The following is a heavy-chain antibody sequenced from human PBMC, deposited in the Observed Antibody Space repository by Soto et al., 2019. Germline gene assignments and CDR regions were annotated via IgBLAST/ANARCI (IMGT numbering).Heavy chain of an antibody. CDR1: GFTFSSYE. V-gene: IGHV3-48*03. CDR3: TRVLYGTS. J-gene: IGHJ5*02. D-gene: IGHD2-2*02. CDR2: ISGSGTTT. Sequence: VQLVESGGGLVQPGGSLRLSCAGYGFTFSSYEMNWVRQAPGKGLEWVSFISGSGTTTYYADSVRGRFTISRDNTKNSLYLQMNSLSAEDTGIYYCTRVLYGTSWGQGTLVTVSS.